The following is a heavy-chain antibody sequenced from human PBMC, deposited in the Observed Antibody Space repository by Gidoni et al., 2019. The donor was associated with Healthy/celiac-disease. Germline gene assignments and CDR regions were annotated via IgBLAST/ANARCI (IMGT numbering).Heavy chain of an antibody. CDR3: AKGLRGYGLPDYYYMDV. V-gene: IGHV3-30*02. CDR2: IRYDGSNK. CDR1: GFTFSSYG. D-gene: IGHD5-18*01. Sequence: QVQLVESGGGVVQPGGYLRLSCAASGFTFSSYGMHWVRQAPGKGLEWVAFIRYDGSNKYYADSVKGRFTISRDNSKNTLYLQMNSLRAEDTAVYYCAKGLRGYGLPDYYYMDVWGKGTTVTVSS. J-gene: IGHJ6*03.